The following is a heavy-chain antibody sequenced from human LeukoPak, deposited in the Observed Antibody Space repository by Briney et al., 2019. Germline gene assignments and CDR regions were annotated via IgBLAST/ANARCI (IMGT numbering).Heavy chain of an antibody. CDR1: GGTFSSYA. D-gene: IGHD3-16*01. J-gene: IGHJ4*02. V-gene: IGHV1-69*13. Sequence: ASVKVSCKASGGTFSSYALSWVRQAPGQGLEWMGGIVPIFGTANYAQKFQGRVTITADESTSTAYMELSSLRSEDTAVYYCAAEVQAVMGYLDYGGKGPLV. CDR2: IVPIFGTA. CDR3: AAEVQAVMGYLDY.